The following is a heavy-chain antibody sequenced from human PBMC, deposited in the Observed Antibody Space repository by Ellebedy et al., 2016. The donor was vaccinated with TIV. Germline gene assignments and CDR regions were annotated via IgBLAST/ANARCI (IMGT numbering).Heavy chain of an antibody. CDR2: TYYRSKWFN. CDR3: ARVIRGACDY. CDR1: GDSVSSNSAA. D-gene: IGHD3-10*01. Sequence: SQTLSLTXXISGDSVSSNSAAWNWIRQSPSRGLELLGRTYYRSKWFNDYAVSVKSRITINPDTSKNQFSLQLNSVTPEDTATYYCARVIRGACDYWGQGTLVTVSS. J-gene: IGHJ4*02. V-gene: IGHV6-1*01.